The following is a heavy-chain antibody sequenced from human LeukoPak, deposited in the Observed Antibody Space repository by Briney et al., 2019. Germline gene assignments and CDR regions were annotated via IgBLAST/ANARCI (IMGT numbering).Heavy chain of an antibody. CDR3: ARVMVRGVIIPVSFDY. CDR1: GGTFSSYT. D-gene: IGHD3-10*01. CDR2: IIPILGTA. Sequence: WASVKVSCKASGGTFSSYTISWVRQAPGQGLEWMGRIIPILGTANYAQKFQGRVTITTDESTSTAYMELSSLRSEDTAVYYCARVMVRGVIIPVSFDYWGQGTLVTVSS. V-gene: IGHV1-69*16. J-gene: IGHJ4*02.